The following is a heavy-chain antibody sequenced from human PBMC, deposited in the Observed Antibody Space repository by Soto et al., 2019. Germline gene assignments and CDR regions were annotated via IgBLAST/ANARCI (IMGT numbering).Heavy chain of an antibody. CDR2: ISWNSGSI. CDR1: GFTFDDYA. D-gene: IGHD4-4*01. V-gene: IGHV3-9*01. J-gene: IGHJ4*02. CDR3: AKDMGGTVTKSDY. Sequence: GGSLRLSCAASGFTFDDYAMHWVRQAPGKGLEWASGISWNSGSIGYADSVKGRFTISRDNAKNSLYLQMNSLRAEDTALYYCAKDMGGTVTKSDYWGQGTLVTVSS.